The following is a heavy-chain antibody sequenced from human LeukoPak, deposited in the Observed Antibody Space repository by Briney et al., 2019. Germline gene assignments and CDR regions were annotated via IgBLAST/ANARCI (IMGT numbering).Heavy chain of an antibody. CDR3: ARDILTVPYYYYYGVDV. CDR2: INHSGST. D-gene: IGHD3-9*01. Sequence: PSETLSLTCAVYGGSFSGYYWSWIRQPPGKGLEWIGKINHSGSTNYNPSLKSRVTISVDTSKNQFSLQLNSVTPEDTAVYYCARDILTVPYYYYYGVDVWGQGTTVTVSS. V-gene: IGHV4-34*01. J-gene: IGHJ6*02. CDR1: GGSFSGYY.